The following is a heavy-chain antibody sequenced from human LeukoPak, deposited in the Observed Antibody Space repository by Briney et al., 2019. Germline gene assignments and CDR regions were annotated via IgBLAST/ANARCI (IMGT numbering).Heavy chain of an antibody. CDR1: GFTFSSYW. CDR3: ARETPDSSGWD. J-gene: IGHJ4*02. V-gene: IGHV3-74*01. D-gene: IGHD6-19*01. CDR2: INSDGSST. Sequence: GGSLRLSCAASGFTFSSYWMHWVRQAPGKGLVWVSRINSDGSSTSYADSVKGRFTISRDNAKNTLYLQMNSLRAEDTAVYYCARETPDSSGWDWGQGTLVTVSS.